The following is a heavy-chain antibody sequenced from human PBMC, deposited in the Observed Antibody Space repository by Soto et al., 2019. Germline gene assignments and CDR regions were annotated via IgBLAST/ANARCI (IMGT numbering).Heavy chain of an antibody. CDR3: ARGGSAIFDY. V-gene: IGHV1-3*01. CDR2: IDAGSSNT. D-gene: IGHD2-2*01. J-gene: IGHJ4*02. CDR1: GYTLSSYA. Sequence: QVQLVQSGAEVKKPGASVKVSCKASGYTLSSYALHWVLQGPGQRLEWMGWIDAGSSNTKYSQKFQGRVTITRDTSATTAYMELSSLRYEDTAVYFCARGGSAIFDYWGQGTLVIVSS.